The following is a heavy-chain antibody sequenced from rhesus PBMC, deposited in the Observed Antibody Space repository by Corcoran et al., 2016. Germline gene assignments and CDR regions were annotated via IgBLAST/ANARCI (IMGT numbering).Heavy chain of an antibody. Sequence: QVQLQESGPGLVKPSETLSLTCAVSGYSIRSGYGWGWLRQPPGKGLEWLGQCYGGSGSTYYNPSLKSRVTVSKDTSKNQLSLKLSSVTAADTAVYYCARVSAVENYFDYWGQGVLVTVSS. CDR1: GYSIRSGYG. V-gene: IGHV4-127*01. D-gene: IGHD4-29*01. J-gene: IGHJ4*01. CDR2: CYGGSGST. CDR3: ARVSAVENYFDY.